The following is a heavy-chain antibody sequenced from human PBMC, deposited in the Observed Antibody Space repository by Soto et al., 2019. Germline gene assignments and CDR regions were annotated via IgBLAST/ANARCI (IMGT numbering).Heavy chain of an antibody. J-gene: IGHJ5*02. CDR2: ISGSGGST. CDR3: AKGPADGLWFGDWFDP. Sequence: PGGSLRLSCAASGFTFSSHAMSWVRQAPGKGLEWVSAISGSGGSTYYADSVKGRFTISRDNSKNTLYLQMNSLRAEDTAVYYCAKGPADGLWFGDWFDPWGQGTLVTVSS. D-gene: IGHD3-10*01. CDR1: GFTFSSHA. V-gene: IGHV3-23*01.